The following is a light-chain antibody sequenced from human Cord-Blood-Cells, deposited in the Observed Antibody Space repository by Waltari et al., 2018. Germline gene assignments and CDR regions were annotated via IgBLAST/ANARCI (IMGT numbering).Light chain of an antibody. V-gene: IGKV4-1*01. CDR1: QSVLYSSNNKNY. CDR2: WAS. CDR3: QQYYSTPYT. J-gene: IGKJ2*01. Sequence: DIVMTQCPASLAVSLGERATINCKSSQSVLYSSNNKNYLAWYQQKPGQPPKLLIYWASTRESGVPDRFSGSGSGTDFTLTISSLQAEDVAVYYCQQYYSTPYTFGQGTKLEIK.